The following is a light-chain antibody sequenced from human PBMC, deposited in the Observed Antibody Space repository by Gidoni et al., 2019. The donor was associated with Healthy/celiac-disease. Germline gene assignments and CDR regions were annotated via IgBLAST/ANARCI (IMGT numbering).Light chain of an antibody. CDR3: QQYGSSPSWT. V-gene: IGKV3-20*01. Sequence: EIVLTQSPGPLSLSPGERATLSCRASQSVSSSYLAWYQQKPGQAPRLLIYGASSRATGIPDRCSGSGSGTDFTLTISRLEPEDFAVYYCQQYGSSPSWTFGQGTKVEIK. CDR1: QSVSSSY. J-gene: IGKJ1*01. CDR2: GAS.